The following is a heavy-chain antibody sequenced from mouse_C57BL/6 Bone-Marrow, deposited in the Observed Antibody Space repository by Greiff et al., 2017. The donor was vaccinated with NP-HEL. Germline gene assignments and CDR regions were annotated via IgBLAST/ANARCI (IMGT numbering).Heavy chain of an antibody. CDR1: GYTFTSYG. V-gene: IGHV1-81*01. D-gene: IGHD3-2*02. J-gene: IGHJ3*01. CDR2: IYPRSGNT. Sequence: VQLQQSGAELARPGASVKLSCKASGYTFTSYGISWVKQRTGQGLEWIGEIYPRSGNTYYNEKFKGKATLTADKSSSTAYMELRSLTSEDSAVYFGARRGAAQSWFAYWGQGTLVTVSA. CDR3: ARRGAAQSWFAY.